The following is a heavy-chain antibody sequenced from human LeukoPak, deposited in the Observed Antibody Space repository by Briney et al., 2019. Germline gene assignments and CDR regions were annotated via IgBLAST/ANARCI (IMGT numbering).Heavy chain of an antibody. CDR1: GGSISSSSYY. V-gene: IGHV4-39*01. J-gene: IGHJ3*02. CDR3: ARLGARGYGYGYALDAFDI. Sequence: SETLSLTCTVSGGSISSSSYYWGWIRQPPGKGLEWIGSIYYSGSTYYNPSLKSRVTISVDTSKNQFSLKLSSVTAADTAVYYCARLGARGYGYGYALDAFDIWGQGTMVTVSS. D-gene: IGHD5-18*01. CDR2: IYYSGST.